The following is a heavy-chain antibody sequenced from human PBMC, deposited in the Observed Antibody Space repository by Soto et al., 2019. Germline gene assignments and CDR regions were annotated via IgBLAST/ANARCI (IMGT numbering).Heavy chain of an antibody. D-gene: IGHD1-1*01. CDR3: VSDETQLERRPSYGKDV. Sequence: QMQLEESGGGVVQPGRSLRLSCVASGFTLGHYGMHWVRQPPGKGLEWVAVIWHHGGNKYYADSVKGRFTISRDNARNTLYLQMDSLRGEDTGVYYCVSDETQLERRPSYGKDVWGRGTTVIVSS. V-gene: IGHV3-33*01. CDR1: GFTLGHYG. J-gene: IGHJ6*02. CDR2: IWHHGGNK.